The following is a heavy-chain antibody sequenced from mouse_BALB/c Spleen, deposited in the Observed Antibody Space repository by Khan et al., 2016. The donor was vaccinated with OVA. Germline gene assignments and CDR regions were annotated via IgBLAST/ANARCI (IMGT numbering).Heavy chain of an antibody. J-gene: IGHJ4*01. Sequence: EVQLKESGAELVKPGASVKFSCTASGFNIKDTYMHWVKQRPEQGLEWIGRIDPANGNTKYDPKFSGKATITADTSSNTAYLQLSSLTSEDTSVYYCARGPYDVDYAMDDWGQGTSVTVSS. V-gene: IGHV14-3*02. CDR2: IDPANGNT. CDR3: ARGPYDVDYAMDD. CDR1: GFNIKDTY. D-gene: IGHD2-12*01.